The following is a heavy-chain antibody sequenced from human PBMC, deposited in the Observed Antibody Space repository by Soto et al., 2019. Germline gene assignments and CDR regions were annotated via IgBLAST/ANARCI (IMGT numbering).Heavy chain of an antibody. Sequence: GGSLRLSCAAFGFTFSSYALSWVRQAPGKGLEWVSAISGSGGSTYYADSVKGRFTISRDNSKDTLYLQMNSLRADDTAVYYCAKLGSRDAYLTNWFDPWGQGTLVTISS. CDR1: GFTFSSYA. V-gene: IGHV3-23*01. J-gene: IGHJ5*02. D-gene: IGHD2-2*01. CDR2: ISGSGGST. CDR3: AKLGSRDAYLTNWFDP.